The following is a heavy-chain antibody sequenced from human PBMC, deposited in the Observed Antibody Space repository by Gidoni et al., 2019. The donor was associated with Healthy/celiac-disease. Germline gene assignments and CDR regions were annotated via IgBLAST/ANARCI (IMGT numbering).Heavy chain of an antibody. J-gene: IGHJ4*02. V-gene: IGHV3-23*01. CDR1: GFTFSSYA. CDR2: ISGSGGST. D-gene: IGHD2-15*01. Sequence: EVQLLESGGGLVQPGGSLRLSCAASGFTFSSYAMRWVRQAPGKGREWVSAISGSGGSTYYADSVKGRFTISRDNSKNTLYLQMNSLRAEDTAVYYCAKIFILAVGLLRAFDYWGQGTLVTVSS. CDR3: AKIFILAVGLLRAFDY.